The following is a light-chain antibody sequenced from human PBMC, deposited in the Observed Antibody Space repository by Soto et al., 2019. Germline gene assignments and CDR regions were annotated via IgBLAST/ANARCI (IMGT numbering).Light chain of an antibody. V-gene: IGKV3-20*01. CDR2: GAS. CDR3: QQYGSSPPALT. J-gene: IGKJ4*01. CDR1: QSVSSTY. Sequence: EIVLTQSPGTLSLSPGERATLSCRASQSVSSTYLAWYQQKPGQAPGLLIYGASSRATGIPDRFSGSGSGTDFTLTISRLEPEDFAVYWCQQYGSSPPALTFGGGTKVEIK.